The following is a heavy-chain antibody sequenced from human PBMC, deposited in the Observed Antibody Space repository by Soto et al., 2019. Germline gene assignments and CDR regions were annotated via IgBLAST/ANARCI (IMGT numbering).Heavy chain of an antibody. CDR2: IYYSGST. J-gene: IGHJ6*02. V-gene: IGHV4-39*01. Sequence: ETLSLTCTVSGGSISSSSYYWGWIRQPPGEGLEWIGSIYYSGSTYYNPSLKSRVTISVDTSKNQFSLKLSSVTAADTAVYYCARPSIQVTDGIQLPLITKDYYYYGMDVWGQGTTV. CDR3: ARPSIQVTDGIQLPLITKDYYYYGMDV. D-gene: IGHD5-18*01. CDR1: GGSISSSSYY.